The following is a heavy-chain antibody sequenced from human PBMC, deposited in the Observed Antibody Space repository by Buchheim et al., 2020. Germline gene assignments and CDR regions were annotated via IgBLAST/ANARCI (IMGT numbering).Heavy chain of an antibody. V-gene: IGHV3-21*01. D-gene: IGHD3-16*01. CDR3: ARHMSTSTVVRFFDS. J-gene: IGHJ5*01. Sequence: EVQLVESGGGVVKPGGSPRLSCAASGFIFATYTMNWVRQAPGKGLEWVATINVGADYIAYADSVKGRFTVSRDNAKNSLFLQMDSLSAEDTAIYYCARHMSTSTVVRFFDSWGQGTL. CDR1: GFIFATYT. CDR2: INVGADYI.